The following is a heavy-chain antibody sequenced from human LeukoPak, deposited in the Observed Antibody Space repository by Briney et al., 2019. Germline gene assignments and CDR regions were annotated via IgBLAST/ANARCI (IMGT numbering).Heavy chain of an antibody. CDR2: MNPNSGST. J-gene: IGHJ6*02. CDR1: GYAFTSYD. D-gene: IGHD3-3*01. V-gene: IGHV1-8*01. CDR3: ARGARGGIFGVVIYYGMDV. Sequence: ASVKVSCKASGYAFTSYDINWVRQATGQGLEWMGWMNPNSGSTGYAQKFQGRVTMTRNTSISTAYMELSSLRSEDTAVYYCARGARGGIFGVVIYYGMDVWGQGTTVTVSS.